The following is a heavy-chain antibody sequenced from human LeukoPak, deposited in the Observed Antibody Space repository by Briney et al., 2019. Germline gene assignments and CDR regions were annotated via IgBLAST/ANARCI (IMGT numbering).Heavy chain of an antibody. D-gene: IGHD3-22*01. Sequence: SQTLSLTRTVSGGSISSGDYYWSWIRQPPGKGLEWIGYIYYSGSTYYNPSLKSRVTISVDTSKNQFSLKLSSVTAADTAVYYCARGIRNLGYDSSGYPDYWGQGTLVTVSS. CDR2: IYYSGST. CDR3: ARGIRNLGYDSSGYPDY. J-gene: IGHJ4*02. V-gene: IGHV4-30-4*08. CDR1: GGSISSGDYY.